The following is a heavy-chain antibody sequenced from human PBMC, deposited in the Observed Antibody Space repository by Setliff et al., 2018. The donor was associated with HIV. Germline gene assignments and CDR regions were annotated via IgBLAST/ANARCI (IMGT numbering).Heavy chain of an antibody. D-gene: IGHD6-13*01. CDR3: VRRATAAEVFDY. CDR1: GHTFNNYD. V-gene: IGHV1-3*04. J-gene: IGHJ4*02. CDR2: LRTGTGDT. Sequence: ASVKVSCQASGHTFNNYDINWVRRATGQGLEWMGWLRTGTGDTSYSVKFQGRLTITRDTSANTAYMELSNLRSEDTAVYYCVRRATAAEVFDYWGQGTLVTVSS.